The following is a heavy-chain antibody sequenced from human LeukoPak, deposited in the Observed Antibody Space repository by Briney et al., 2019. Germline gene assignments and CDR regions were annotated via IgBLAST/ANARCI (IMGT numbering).Heavy chain of an antibody. CDR1: GFTFSSYA. V-gene: IGHV3-23*01. CDR2: ISDSGGNT. Sequence: HPGGSLRLSCAASGFTFSSYAMSWVRQAPGKGLEWVSAISDSGGNTFYADSVKGRFTISRDNSKKTLYLQMNSLRAEDTAVYYCACYYVWGSYRSFDYWGQGTLVTVSS. CDR3: ACYYVWGSYRSFDY. J-gene: IGHJ4*02. D-gene: IGHD3-16*02.